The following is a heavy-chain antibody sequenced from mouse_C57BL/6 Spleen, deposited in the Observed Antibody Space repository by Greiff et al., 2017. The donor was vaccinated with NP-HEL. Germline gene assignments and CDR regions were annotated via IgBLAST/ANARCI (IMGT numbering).Heavy chain of an antibody. D-gene: IGHD1-1*01. CDR3: ARYYYGSKDYAMDY. CDR2: IYPGSGNT. V-gene: IGHV1-76*01. J-gene: IGHJ4*01. CDR1: GYTFTDYY. Sequence: QVQLQQSGAELVRPGASVKLSCKASGYTFTDYYINWVKQRPGQGLEWIARIYPGSGNTYYNEKFKGKATLTAEKSSSTAYMQLSSLTSEDSAVYFCARYYYGSKDYAMDYWGQGTSVTVSS.